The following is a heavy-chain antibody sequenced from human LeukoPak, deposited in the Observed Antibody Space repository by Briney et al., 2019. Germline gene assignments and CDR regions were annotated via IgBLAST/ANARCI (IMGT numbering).Heavy chain of an antibody. CDR2: IYYSGST. CDR3: ARGPMVRGVIINSVYFDY. D-gene: IGHD3-10*01. Sequence: PGGSLRLSCAASGFTFSRYSMNWVRQAPGMGLEWIGSIYYSGSTYYNPSLKSRVTISVDTSKNQFSLKLSSVTAADTAVYYCARGPMVRGVIINSVYFDYWGQGTLVTVSS. J-gene: IGHJ4*02. V-gene: IGHV4-59*05. CDR1: GFTFSRYSMN.